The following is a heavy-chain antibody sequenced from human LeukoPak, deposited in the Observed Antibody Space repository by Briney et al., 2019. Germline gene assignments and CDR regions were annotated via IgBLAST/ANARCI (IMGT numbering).Heavy chain of an antibody. J-gene: IGHJ6*03. Sequence: GASVKVSCKASGYTFTSYAMHWVRQAPGQRLEWMGWINAGNGNTKYSQKFQGRVTITRNTSISTAYMELSSLRSEDTAVYYCARARELLPMGYYYMDVWGKGTTVTVSS. CDR2: INAGNGNT. V-gene: IGHV1-3*01. D-gene: IGHD1-26*01. CDR1: GYTFTSYA. CDR3: ARARELLPMGYYYMDV.